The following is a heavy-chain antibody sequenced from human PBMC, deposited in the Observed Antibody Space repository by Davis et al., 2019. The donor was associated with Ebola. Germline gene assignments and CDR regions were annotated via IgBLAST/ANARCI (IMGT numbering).Heavy chain of an antibody. CDR1: GYIFTSYW. CDR3: ARQGRYSYGFDY. D-gene: IGHD5-18*01. Sequence: KVSCKASGYIFTSYWIGWVRQMPGKGLEWMGIIYPADSHTRYSPSFQGQVSISADKSISTAYLQWSSLKASDTAMYYCARQGRYSYGFDYWGQGTLVTVSS. CDR2: IYPADSHT. V-gene: IGHV5-51*01. J-gene: IGHJ4*02.